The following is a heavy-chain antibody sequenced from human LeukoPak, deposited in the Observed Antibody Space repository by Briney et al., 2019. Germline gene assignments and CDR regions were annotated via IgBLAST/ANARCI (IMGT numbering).Heavy chain of an antibody. J-gene: IGHJ4*02. CDR3: AKDRRYDSSGCYSSYFDY. V-gene: IGHV3-23*01. Sequence: GGSLRLSCAASGFTFSSYAMSWVRQAPGKGLEWVSAISGSGGSTYYADSVKGRFTISRDNSKNTLYLQMNSLRAEDTAVYYCAKDRRYDSSGCYSSYFDYWGQGTLVTVSS. CDR1: GFTFSSYA. D-gene: IGHD3-22*01. CDR2: ISGSGGST.